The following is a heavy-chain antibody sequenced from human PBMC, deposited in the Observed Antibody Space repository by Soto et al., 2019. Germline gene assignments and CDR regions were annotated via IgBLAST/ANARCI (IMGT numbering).Heavy chain of an antibody. V-gene: IGHV1-69*13. J-gene: IGHJ4*02. D-gene: IGHD5-18*01. CDR2: IIPIFGTA. CDR1: GGTFSSYA. Sequence: SVKVSCKASGGTFSSYAISWVRQAPGQGLEWMGGIIPIFGTANYAQKFQGRVTITADESTSTAYMELSSLRSEDTAVYYCARYPGYSYGYDYYFDDWGQGTLVTVSS. CDR3: ARYPGYSYGYDYYFDD.